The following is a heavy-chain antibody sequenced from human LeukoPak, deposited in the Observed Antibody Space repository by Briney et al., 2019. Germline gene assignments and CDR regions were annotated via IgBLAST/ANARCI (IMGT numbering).Heavy chain of an antibody. CDR1: GYTFTSYD. J-gene: IGHJ4*02. Sequence: ASVKVSCKASGYTFTSYDINWVRQATGQGLEWMGWMNPNSGNTGYAQKFQGRVTMTRNTSISTAYMELSSLRSEDTAVYYCARGSDGLGGYYPVYDYWGQGTLVTVSS. V-gene: IGHV1-8*01. CDR2: MNPNSGNT. CDR3: ARGSDGLGGYYPVYDY. D-gene: IGHD3-22*01.